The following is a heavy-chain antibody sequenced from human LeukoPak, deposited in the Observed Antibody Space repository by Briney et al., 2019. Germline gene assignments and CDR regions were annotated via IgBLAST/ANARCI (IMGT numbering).Heavy chain of an antibody. D-gene: IGHD1-26*01. CDR2: ITNTGGST. CDR1: GFTFSSYA. V-gene: IGHV3-23*01. J-gene: IGHJ4*02. CDR3: VRGQVGTVSDY. Sequence: PGGSLRLSCAASGFTFSSYAMNWVRQAPGKGLEWVSAITNTGGSTYYSDSVKGRFTISRDNSKNTLHLQVNSLRDDDTAVYFCVRGQVGTVSDYWGQGTLVTVSS.